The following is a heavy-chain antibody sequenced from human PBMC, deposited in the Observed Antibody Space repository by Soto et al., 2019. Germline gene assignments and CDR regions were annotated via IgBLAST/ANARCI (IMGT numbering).Heavy chain of an antibody. CDR2: IIPIFGTA. CDR3: ARADDFDWLSAFDY. D-gene: IGHD3-9*01. V-gene: IGHV1-69*05. CDR1: GGTFSSYA. Sequence: SVKVSCKASGGTFSSYAISWVRQAPGQGLEWMGGIIPIFGTANYAQKFQGRVTMTRDTSTSTVYMELSSLRSEDTAVYYCARADDFDWLSAFDYWGQGTLVTVSS. J-gene: IGHJ4*02.